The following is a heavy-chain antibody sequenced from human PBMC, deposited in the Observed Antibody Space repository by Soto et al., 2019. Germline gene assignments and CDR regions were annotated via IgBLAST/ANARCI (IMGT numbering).Heavy chain of an antibody. CDR2: IDPTDSYT. V-gene: IGHV5-10-1*01. CDR1: GYSFTNYW. J-gene: IGHJ5*02. CDR3: ARQGKSYGSWSDP. D-gene: IGHD4-17*01. Sequence: GESLKISCKGSGYSFTNYWINWVRQMPGKGLEWMGRIDPTDSYTNYSPSFQGHVSISADESISTAYLQWSSLKGSDTAVYYCARQGKSYGSWSDPWGQGTPVTVSS.